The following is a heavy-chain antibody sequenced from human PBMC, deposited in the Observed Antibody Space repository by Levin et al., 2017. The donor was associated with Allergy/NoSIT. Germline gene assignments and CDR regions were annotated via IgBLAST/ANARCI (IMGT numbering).Heavy chain of an antibody. CDR3: ARGRRAARPLRTNWFDP. Sequence: GSLRLSCAVYGGSFSGYYWSWIRQPPGKGLEWIGEINHSGSTNYNPSLKSRVTISVDTSKNQFSLKLSSVTAADTAVYYCARGRRAARPLRTNWFDPWGQGTLVTVSS. J-gene: IGHJ5*02. D-gene: IGHD6-6*01. V-gene: IGHV4-34*01. CDR1: GGSFSGYY. CDR2: INHSGST.